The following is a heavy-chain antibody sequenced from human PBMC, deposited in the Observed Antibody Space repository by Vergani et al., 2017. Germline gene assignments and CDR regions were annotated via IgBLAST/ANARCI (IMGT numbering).Heavy chain of an antibody. J-gene: IGHJ5*02. CDR2: INPKSGVT. V-gene: IGHV1-2*02. D-gene: IGHD1-26*01. CDR3: ARDXFGSGSYMAWFDP. Sequence: QVQLVQSGAEVKKPGASVQISCRASGYSFIDYYIHWIRQAPGQGLEWMGWINPKSGVTNYAQKFQGRVTMTRDTSIATVYMELTNLRSTDTATFYCARDXFGSGSYMAWFDPWGQGSPVIVSS. CDR1: GYSFIDYY.